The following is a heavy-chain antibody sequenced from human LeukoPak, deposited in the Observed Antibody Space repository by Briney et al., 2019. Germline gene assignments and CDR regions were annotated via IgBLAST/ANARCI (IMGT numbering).Heavy chain of an antibody. CDR2: IYYSGST. Sequence: PSETLSLTCTVSGGSNSSYYWSWIRQPPGKGLEWIGYIYYSGSTNYNPSLKSRVTISVDTPKNQFSLKLSSVTAADTAVYYCARGGYYYDSSGYYIERWFDPWGQGTLVTVSS. D-gene: IGHD3-22*01. V-gene: IGHV4-59*01. J-gene: IGHJ5*02. CDR3: ARGGYYYDSSGYYIERWFDP. CDR1: GGSNSSYY.